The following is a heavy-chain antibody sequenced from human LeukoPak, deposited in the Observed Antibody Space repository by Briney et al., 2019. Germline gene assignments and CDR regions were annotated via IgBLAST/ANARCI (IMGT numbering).Heavy chain of an antibody. CDR3: VKKRVDLGYCSGGSCRGNWFDP. Sequence: PGGSLRLSCSASGFTFSSYAMHWVRQAPGKGLEYVSAISSNGGSTYYADSVKGRFTISRDNSKNTLYLQMSSLRAEDTPVYYCVKKRVDLGYCSGGSCRGNWFDPWGQGTLVTVSS. CDR2: ISSNGGST. D-gene: IGHD2-15*01. J-gene: IGHJ5*02. CDR1: GFTFSSYA. V-gene: IGHV3-64D*06.